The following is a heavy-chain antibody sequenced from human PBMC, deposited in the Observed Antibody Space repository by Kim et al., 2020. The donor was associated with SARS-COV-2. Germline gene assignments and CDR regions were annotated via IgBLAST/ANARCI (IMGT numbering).Heavy chain of an antibody. CDR3: VRERSVVGQQLVLGGAYGMDV. Sequence: ASVKVSCKASGYTFTRYAMNWVRQAPGQGLEWMGWINTNTGNPTYAQGFTGRFVFSLDTSVSTTYLQIDSLKAEDIAVYYCVRERSVVGQQLVLGGAYGMDVWGQGTTVTVSS. CDR2: INTNTGNP. D-gene: IGHD6-13*01. V-gene: IGHV7-4-1*01. CDR1: GYTFTRYA. J-gene: IGHJ6*02.